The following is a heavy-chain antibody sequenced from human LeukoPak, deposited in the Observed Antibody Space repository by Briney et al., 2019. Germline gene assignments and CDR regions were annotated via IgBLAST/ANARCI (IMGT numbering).Heavy chain of an antibody. CDR3: ARRRRYSSGGYEF. CDR1: GGSISSSSYY. D-gene: IGHD6-19*01. V-gene: IGHV4-39*01. Sequence: PSETLSLTCTVSGGSISSSSYYWGWIRQPPGKGLGWIGSIYYRGSTYYNPSLKSRVTISVDTSKNQFSLPLNSVTAAHTAVYYCARRRRYSSGGYEFWGQGTLVSVSS. J-gene: IGHJ4*02. CDR2: IYYRGST.